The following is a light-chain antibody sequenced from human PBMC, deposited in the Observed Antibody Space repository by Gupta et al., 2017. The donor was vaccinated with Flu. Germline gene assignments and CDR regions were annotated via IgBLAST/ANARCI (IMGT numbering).Light chain of an antibody. CDR3: QQKDSTPLT. J-gene: IGKJ1*01. V-gene: IGKV1-39*01. CDR1: QSISSY. CDR2: AAS. Sequence: DIQMTQSPSSLSASVGDRVTITCRASQSISSYLNWYQQKPGKAPKLLIYAASSRQSGVPSRFSGSGSGTDFTLTISRLQPEDFAIYYCQQKDSTPLTFGQGTKVEIK.